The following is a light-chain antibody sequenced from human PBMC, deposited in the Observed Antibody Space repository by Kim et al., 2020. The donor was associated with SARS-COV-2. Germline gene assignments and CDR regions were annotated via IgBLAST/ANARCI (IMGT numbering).Light chain of an antibody. CDR1: HSIGRW. V-gene: IGKV1-5*01. J-gene: IGKJ4*01. CDR2: DAS. Sequence: ASLGYRVTIPCRASHSIGRWLAWYQQRPGRAPKLLISDASSLEGGVPSRFSGSGSGTEFTLTITGLQPGDFATYYCQQYYNASLTFGGGTKVDIK. CDR3: QQYYNASLT.